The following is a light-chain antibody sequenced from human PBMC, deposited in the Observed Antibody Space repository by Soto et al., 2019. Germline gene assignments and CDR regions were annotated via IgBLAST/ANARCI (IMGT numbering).Light chain of an antibody. V-gene: IGLV2-14*03. CDR2: EVS. CDR1: SSDIGRYNY. CDR3: GSYTSATTWV. Sequence: QSALTQPASVSGSPGQSITISCTGSSSDIGRYNYVSWYQQLPGKAPKLMIYEVSNRPSGVSNRFSGSKSDNTASLSISGLQTEDEADYYCGSYTSATTWVFGGGTKVTVL. J-gene: IGLJ3*02.